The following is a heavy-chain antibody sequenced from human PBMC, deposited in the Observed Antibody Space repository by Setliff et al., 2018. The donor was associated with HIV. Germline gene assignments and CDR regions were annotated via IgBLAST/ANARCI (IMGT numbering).Heavy chain of an antibody. CDR1: GGSMNTFH. CDR2: IYVSGTT. V-gene: IGHV4-4*07. D-gene: IGHD1-26*01. J-gene: IGHJ6*04. Sequence: SETLSLTCTVSGGSMNTFHWTWIRQPAGQGLEWIGRIYVSGTTIYTNYNPSLKSRVTISVDTSKNQFSLKLSSVTAADTAVYYCARGGLVGAVDVWGKGTTVTVSS. CDR3: ARGGLVGAVDV.